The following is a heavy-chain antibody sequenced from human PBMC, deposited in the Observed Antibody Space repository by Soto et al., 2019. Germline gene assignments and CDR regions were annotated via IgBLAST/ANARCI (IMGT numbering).Heavy chain of an antibody. CDR2: ISYDGTSQ. V-gene: IGHV3-30-3*01. CDR3: AGRVALLWWVPLDP. CDR1: GFTFSTYT. D-gene: IGHD3-10*01. Sequence: QVQLVGSGGGVVQPGGSLRLSCAASGFTFSTYTMHWVRQAPGKGLEWVAVISYDGTSQYYSDSVKGRFSISRDNSKNTVSLQMNSLRPEDTALYYCAGRVALLWWVPLDPWGQGSLVTVSS. J-gene: IGHJ5*02.